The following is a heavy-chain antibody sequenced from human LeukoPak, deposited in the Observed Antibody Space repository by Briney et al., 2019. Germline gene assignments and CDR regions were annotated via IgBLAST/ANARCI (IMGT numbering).Heavy chain of an antibody. V-gene: IGHV3-11*01. Sequence: GDSLRLSCAASGLSFSDHHMTWIRQAPGKGLEWVSYISSSGDTIYYADSVKGRITVSRDNSKNSLFLQMNSLRAEDTAVYYCASVYGYYYYYMDVRGKGTAVTVSS. CDR1: GLSFSDHH. CDR2: ISSSGDTI. D-gene: IGHD1-14*01. CDR3: ASVYGYYYYYMDV. J-gene: IGHJ6*03.